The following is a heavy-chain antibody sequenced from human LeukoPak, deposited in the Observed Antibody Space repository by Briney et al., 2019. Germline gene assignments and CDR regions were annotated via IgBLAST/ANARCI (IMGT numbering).Heavy chain of an antibody. CDR3: ARGYSSSWYFNWFDP. V-gene: IGHV4-38-2*02. CDR2: IYHSGTT. Sequence: TSETLSLTCTVSGYSISSGYFWGWIRPPPGKGLEWIGSIYHSGTTYYNPSLKSRVTISVDTSKNQFSLKLTSVTAADTAVYYCARGYSSSWYFNWFDPWGQGTLVTVSS. J-gene: IGHJ5*02. D-gene: IGHD6-13*01. CDR1: GYSISSGYF.